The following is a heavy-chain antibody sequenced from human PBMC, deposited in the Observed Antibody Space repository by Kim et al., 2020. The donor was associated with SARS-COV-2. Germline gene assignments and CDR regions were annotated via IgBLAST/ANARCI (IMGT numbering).Heavy chain of an antibody. D-gene: IGHD4-17*01. Sequence: DSVKGRFTISRDNAKNSLYLQMNSLRAEDTAVYYCARDDYGDSLYAFDIWGQGTMVTVSS. J-gene: IGHJ3*02. V-gene: IGHV3-11*05. CDR3: ARDDYGDSLYAFDI.